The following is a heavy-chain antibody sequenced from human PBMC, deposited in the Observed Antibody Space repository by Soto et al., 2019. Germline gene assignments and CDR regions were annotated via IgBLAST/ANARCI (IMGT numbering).Heavy chain of an antibody. V-gene: IGHV1-18*01. CDR2: ISAYNGNT. D-gene: IGHD2-15*01. J-gene: IGHJ3*02. Sequence: GASVKVSCKASGYTFTSYGISWVRQAPGQGLEWMGWISAYNGNTNYAQKLQGRVTMTTDTSTSTAYVELRSLRSDDTAVYYCARGIYCSGGSCYSVLDAFDIWGQGTMVTVSS. CDR3: ARGIYCSGGSCYSVLDAFDI. CDR1: GYTFTSYG.